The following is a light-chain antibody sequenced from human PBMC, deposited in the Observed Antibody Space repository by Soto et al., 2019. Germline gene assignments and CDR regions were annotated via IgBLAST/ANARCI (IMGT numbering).Light chain of an antibody. CDR3: QSFDSSLSGSI. CDR1: SSNIGAGYD. CDR2: GNN. V-gene: IGLV1-40*01. Sequence: QSALTQPPSVSGAPGQRVTISCTGSSSNIGAGYDVHWYQQLPGTAPKFLIYGNNNRPSGVPDRFSGSKSGTSASLAITGLQAEDEADYYCQSFDSSLSGSIFGGGTQLTVL. J-gene: IGLJ2*01.